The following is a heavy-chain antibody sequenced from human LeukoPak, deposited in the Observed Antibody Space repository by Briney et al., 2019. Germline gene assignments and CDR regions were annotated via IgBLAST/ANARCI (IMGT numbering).Heavy chain of an antibody. J-gene: IGHJ3*02. CDR1: GYTFTSYD. Sequence: ASVKVSCKASGYTFTSYDINWVRQATGQGLEWMGWMNPNSGNTGYAQKFQGRVTMTRNTSISTAYMELSSLRSEDTAVYYCAIGAVPAANNDAFDIWGQGTMVTVSS. CDR2: MNPNSGNT. V-gene: IGHV1-8*01. CDR3: AIGAVPAANNDAFDI. D-gene: IGHD2-2*01.